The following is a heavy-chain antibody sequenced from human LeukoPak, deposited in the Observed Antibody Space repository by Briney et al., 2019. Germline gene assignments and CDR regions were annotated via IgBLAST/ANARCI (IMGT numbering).Heavy chain of an antibody. V-gene: IGHV3-30*18. CDR2: ISYDGSNR. Sequence: GGSLRLSCAVSGFTFSSYGMHWVRQAPGKGLEWVAVISYDGSNRYYADSVKGRFTISRDNSKNTLYLQMNSLRAEDTAVYYCAKEYRRDGYKGDAFDIWGQGTMVTVSS. D-gene: IGHD5-24*01. J-gene: IGHJ3*02. CDR3: AKEYRRDGYKGDAFDI. CDR1: GFTFSSYG.